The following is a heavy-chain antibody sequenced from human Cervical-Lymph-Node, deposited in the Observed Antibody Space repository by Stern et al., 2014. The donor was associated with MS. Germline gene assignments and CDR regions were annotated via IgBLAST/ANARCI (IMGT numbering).Heavy chain of an antibody. V-gene: IGHV3-53*01. Sequence: EVQLVESGGGVIQPGGSLRLSCTASGFTVSRAYMTWVRQAPGKGLGWVSLITNVGSTFYTDSVKGRFTISRDDSKNTVYLHMTSLRAEDTAMYYCARDTSSPERSDWWGQGTLVTVSS. D-gene: IGHD1-1*01. J-gene: IGHJ4*02. CDR1: GFTVSRAY. CDR2: ITNVGST. CDR3: ARDTSSPERSDW.